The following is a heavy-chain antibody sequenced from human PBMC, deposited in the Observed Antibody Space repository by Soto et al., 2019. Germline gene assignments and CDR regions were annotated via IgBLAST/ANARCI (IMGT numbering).Heavy chain of an antibody. CDR3: AREFPGFYDSSGYFGPLDY. J-gene: IGHJ4*02. D-gene: IGHD3-22*01. Sequence: SETLSLTCSVSGGSISSYYWSWIRQPPGKGLKWIGYIHNSGSTNYNPSLKSRDTISEDTSKNQFSLKLSSVTAADTAVYFCAREFPGFYDSSGYFGPLDYWGQGTRVTVS. V-gene: IGHV4-59*01. CDR1: GGSISSYY. CDR2: IHNSGST.